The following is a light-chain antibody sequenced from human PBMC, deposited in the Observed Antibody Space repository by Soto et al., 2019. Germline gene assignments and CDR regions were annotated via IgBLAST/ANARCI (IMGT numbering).Light chain of an antibody. CDR3: LQHNSFPWT. Sequence: DIQMTQSPSSLSASVGDRVSITCRASQGIRSDVGWYQQKPGQAPKRLIYSASSLQSGVPSRFSGSGSGAEFTLTITSLQPEDFATYYCLQHNSFPWTFGQGTKVEVK. CDR1: QGIRSD. V-gene: IGKV1-17*01. J-gene: IGKJ1*01. CDR2: SAS.